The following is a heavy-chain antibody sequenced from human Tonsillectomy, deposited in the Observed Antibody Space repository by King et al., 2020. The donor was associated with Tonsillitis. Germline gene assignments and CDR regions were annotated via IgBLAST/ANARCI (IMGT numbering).Heavy chain of an antibody. J-gene: IGHJ4*02. V-gene: IGHV4-30-2*01. CDR3: ARGHYDSSGYTYYFDY. D-gene: IGHD3-22*01. CDR1: GGSISSGGYS. CDR2: IYHSGST. Sequence: QLQESGSGLVKPSQTLSLTCTVSGGSISSGGYSWSWIRQPPGKGLEWIGYIYHSGSTYYNPSLKSRVTISVDGSKNQFSLKLRSVTAADTAVYYCARGHYDSSGYTYYFDYGGQGTLVTVLS.